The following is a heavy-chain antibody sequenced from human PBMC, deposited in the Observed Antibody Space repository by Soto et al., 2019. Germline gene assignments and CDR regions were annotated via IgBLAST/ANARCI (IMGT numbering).Heavy chain of an antibody. Sequence: LSLTCAVHGGSFSGYYWSWIRQPPGKGLEWIGEINHSGSTNYNPSLKSRVTISVDTSKNQFSLKLSSVTAADTAVYYCARGPTVARTQFDYWGQGTLVTVSS. J-gene: IGHJ4*02. CDR1: GGSFSGYY. D-gene: IGHD5-12*01. CDR3: ARGPTVARTQFDY. V-gene: IGHV4-34*01. CDR2: INHSGST.